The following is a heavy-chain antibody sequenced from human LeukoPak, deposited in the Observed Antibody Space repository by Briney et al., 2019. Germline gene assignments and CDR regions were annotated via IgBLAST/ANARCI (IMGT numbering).Heavy chain of an antibody. CDR1: GFTFSNSG. CDR3: AKGAYYAD. J-gene: IGHJ4*02. D-gene: IGHD3-3*01. CDR2: ISGSGDST. Sequence: PGGSLRLSCAASGFTFSNSGMNWVRQAPGKGLEWVSTISGSGDSTYYADSVKGRFTSSRDNSKNTLYLQMNSLRAEDTAVYYCAKGAYYADWGQGTLATVSS. V-gene: IGHV3-23*01.